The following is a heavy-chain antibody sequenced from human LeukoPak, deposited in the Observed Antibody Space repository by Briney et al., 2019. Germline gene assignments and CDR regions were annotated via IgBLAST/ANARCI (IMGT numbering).Heavy chain of an antibody. J-gene: IGHJ4*02. CDR1: GFTFSSYG. CDR2: IRYDGSNK. CDR3: AKDIGGDTAMVAVDY. Sequence: PGGSLRLSCAASGFTFSSYGMHWVRQAPGKGLEWVAFIRYDGSNKYYADSVKGRFTISRDNSKNTLYLQMNSLRAEDTAVYYRAKDIGGDTAMVAVDYWGQGTLVTVSS. D-gene: IGHD5-18*01. V-gene: IGHV3-30*02.